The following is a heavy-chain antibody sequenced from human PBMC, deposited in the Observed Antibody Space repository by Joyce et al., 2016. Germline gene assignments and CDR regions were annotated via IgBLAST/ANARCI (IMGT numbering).Heavy chain of an antibody. CDR1: GGTRSGYA. V-gene: IGHV1-69*06. CDR3: VRVRQSGNINDY. Sequence: QMQLVQSGAEVKKTGSSVKVSCRAFGGTRSGYAISWVRQAPGQGLEWMGGITPIFATAKYAQKFQTRLTITADKSTNTAYMELSSLRSEDTAIYYCVRVRQSGNINDYWGQGTQVTVSS. J-gene: IGHJ4*02. CDR2: ITPIFATA.